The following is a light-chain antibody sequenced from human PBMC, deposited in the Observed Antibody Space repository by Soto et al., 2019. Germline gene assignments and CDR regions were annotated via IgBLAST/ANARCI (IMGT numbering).Light chain of an antibody. J-gene: IGLJ1*01. CDR2: EVN. CDR1: SSDVGGYNY. V-gene: IGLV2-8*01. CDR3: SSYAGSSNV. Sequence: QSVLTQPPSASGSPGQSGAISCTVTSSDVGGYNYVSWYQQHPGKAPKLMIYEVNKRPSGVPDRFSGSKSGNTASLTVSGLQAEDEADYYCSSYAGSSNVFGTGTKVTVL.